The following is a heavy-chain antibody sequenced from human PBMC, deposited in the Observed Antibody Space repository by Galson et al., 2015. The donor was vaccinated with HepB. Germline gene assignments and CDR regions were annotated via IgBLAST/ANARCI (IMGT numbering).Heavy chain of an antibody. V-gene: IGHV1-18*01. Sequence: SVKVSCKASGYTFTSYGISWVRQAPGQGLEWMGWISAYNGNTNYAQKLQGRVTMTTDTPTSTAYMELRSLRSDDTAVYYCARDQDYYDSSGYYYGMDVWGQGTTVTVSS. D-gene: IGHD3-22*01. CDR1: GYTFTSYG. J-gene: IGHJ6*02. CDR2: ISAYNGNT. CDR3: ARDQDYYDSSGYYYGMDV.